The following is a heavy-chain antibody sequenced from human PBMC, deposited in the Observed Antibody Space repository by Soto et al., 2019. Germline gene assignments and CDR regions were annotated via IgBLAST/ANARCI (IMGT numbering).Heavy chain of an antibody. V-gene: IGHV1-18*01. CDR2: ISAYNGNT. D-gene: IGHD2-15*01. Sequence: ASVKVSCKASGYTFTSYGISWVRQAPGQGLEWMGWISAYNGNTNYAQKLQGRVTMTTDTSTSTAYMELRSLRSDDTAVYYCVRVSGYCSGGSCYEETNWFDPWGQGTLVTVSS. CDR1: GYTFTSYG. J-gene: IGHJ5*02. CDR3: VRVSGYCSGGSCYEETNWFDP.